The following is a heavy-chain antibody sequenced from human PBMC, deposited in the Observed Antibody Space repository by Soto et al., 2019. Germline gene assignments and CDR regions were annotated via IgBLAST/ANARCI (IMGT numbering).Heavy chain of an antibody. Sequence: GGSLRLSCAASGFTFSSYAMSWVRKAPGKGLEWVSAISGSGGSTYYADSVKGQFTISRDNSKNTLYLQMNSLRAEDTAVYYCAKPTAVGAARYFDYWGQGTLVTVSS. J-gene: IGHJ4*02. CDR2: ISGSGGST. CDR3: AKPTAVGAARYFDY. CDR1: GFTFSSYA. V-gene: IGHV3-23*01. D-gene: IGHD6-6*01.